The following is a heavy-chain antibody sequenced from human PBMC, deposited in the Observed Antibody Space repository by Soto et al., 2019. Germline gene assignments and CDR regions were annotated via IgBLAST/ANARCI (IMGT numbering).Heavy chain of an antibody. D-gene: IGHD2-21*02. Sequence: SETLSLTCTVSGGSISSSSYYWGWIRQPPGKGLEWIGSIYYSGSTYYNPSLKSRVTISVDTSKNQFSLKLSSVTAADTAVYYCAREVVTAISIDYWGQGTLVTVSS. CDR2: IYYSGST. V-gene: IGHV4-39*01. CDR3: AREVVTAISIDY. J-gene: IGHJ4*02. CDR1: GGSISSSSYY.